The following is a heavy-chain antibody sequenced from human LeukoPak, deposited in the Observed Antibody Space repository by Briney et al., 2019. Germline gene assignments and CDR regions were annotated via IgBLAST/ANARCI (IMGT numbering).Heavy chain of an antibody. CDR1: GFTFSDYY. J-gene: IGHJ5*02. V-gene: IGHV3-11*06. CDR2: ISSSSSYT. Sequence: GGSLRLSCAASGFTFSDYYMSWIRQAPGKGLEWVSHISSSSSYTNYADSVKGRFTISRDNAKNSLYLQMNSLRAEDTAVYYCARARIAVAGVYWFDPWGQGTLVTVSS. CDR3: ARARIAVAGVYWFDP. D-gene: IGHD6-19*01.